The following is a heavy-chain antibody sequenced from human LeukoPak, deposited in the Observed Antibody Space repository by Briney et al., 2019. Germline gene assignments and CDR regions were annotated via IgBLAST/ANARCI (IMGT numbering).Heavy chain of an antibody. CDR3: ARGLSYGFSDFVY. CDR2: IRYDGDNK. V-gene: IGHV3-30*02. J-gene: IGHJ4*02. D-gene: IGHD2/OR15-2a*01. CDR1: GFIFSTYG. Sequence: GGSLRLSCAASGFIFSTYGMHWVRQAPGKGLEWVAFIRYDGDNKYYADSVKGRFTISRDNSKNSLYLQMNSLRAEDTAVYYCARGLSYGFSDFVYWGQGTLVTVSS.